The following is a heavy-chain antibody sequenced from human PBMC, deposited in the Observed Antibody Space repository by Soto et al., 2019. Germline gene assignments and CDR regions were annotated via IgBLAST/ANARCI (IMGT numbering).Heavy chain of an antibody. CDR1: RGSISSSSYY. Sequence: SETLSLTCIVSRGSISSSSYYWGWIRQPPGKGLEWIGSIYYSGNTSYNPSLKSRVTISVDTSKVQFSLKVNSVTAADTAVYYCARGTIMGSCYTTDFDYWGQGTLVTVSS. D-gene: IGHD2-15*01. J-gene: IGHJ4*02. V-gene: IGHV4-39*01. CDR3: ARGTIMGSCYTTDFDY. CDR2: IYYSGNT.